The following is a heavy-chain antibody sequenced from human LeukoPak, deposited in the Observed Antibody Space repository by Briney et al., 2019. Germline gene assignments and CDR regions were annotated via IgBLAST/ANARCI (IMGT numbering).Heavy chain of an antibody. CDR3: ARRYYDYVWGSYRGMYYFDY. D-gene: IGHD3-16*02. CDR1: GYSFTSYW. V-gene: IGHV5-51*01. J-gene: IGHJ4*02. CDR2: IYPGDSDN. Sequence: GESLKISCKGSGYSFTSYWIGWVRQMPGKGLEWMGIIYPGDSDNRYSPSFQGQVTISADKSISTAYLQWSSLKASDTAMYYCARRYYDYVWGSYRGMYYFDYWGQGTLVTVSS.